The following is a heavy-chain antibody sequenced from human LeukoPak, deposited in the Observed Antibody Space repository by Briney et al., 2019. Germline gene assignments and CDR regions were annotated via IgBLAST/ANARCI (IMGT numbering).Heavy chain of an antibody. J-gene: IGHJ6*02. CDR1: GFTVSSYY. Sequence: GGSLRLSCAASGFTVSSYYMTWVRQAPGKGLEWVSVIYGGGSTYYADSVKGRVAISRDNSKNTVFLQMNSVRAEDTAVYYCARSYSNHLFGMDVWGQGTTVTVSS. D-gene: IGHD4-11*01. V-gene: IGHV3-66*01. CDR2: IYGGGST. CDR3: ARSYSNHLFGMDV.